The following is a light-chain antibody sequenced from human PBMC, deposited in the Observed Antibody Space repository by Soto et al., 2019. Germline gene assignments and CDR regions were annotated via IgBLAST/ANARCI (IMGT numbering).Light chain of an antibody. CDR3: QQYGRP. V-gene: IGKV3-20*01. CDR1: QRVTSDY. Sequence: EIVLTQSPGTLSLSPGERATLSCGASQRVTSDYLAWYQQKPGQAPRLLIHGASSRATGIPDRFSGSGSGTDFTLTISRLEPEDFAVYYCQQYGRPFGQGTKVDIK. J-gene: IGKJ1*01. CDR2: GAS.